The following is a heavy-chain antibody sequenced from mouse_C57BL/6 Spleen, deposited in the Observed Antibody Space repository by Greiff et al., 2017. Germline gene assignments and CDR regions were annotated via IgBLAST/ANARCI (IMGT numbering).Heavy chain of an antibody. J-gene: IGHJ4*01. CDR2: IDPYSGGT. V-gene: IGHV1-72*01. D-gene: IGHD2-4*01. CDR1: GYTFTSYW. CDR3: ARYDYDEGMDY. Sequence: VQLQQPGAELVKPGASVKLSCKASGYTFTSYWMHWVKQRPGRGLEWIGRIDPYSGGTKYNEKFKSKATLTVDKPSSTAYMQLSSLQSEDSAVYYCARYDYDEGMDYWGQGTSVTVSS.